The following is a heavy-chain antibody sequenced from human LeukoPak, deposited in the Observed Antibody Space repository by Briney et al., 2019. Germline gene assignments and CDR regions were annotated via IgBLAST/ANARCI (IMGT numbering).Heavy chain of an antibody. Sequence: GASVKVSCKASGGTFSSYAISWVRQAPGQGLEWMGRIIPILGIANYAQKFQGRVTITADKSTSTAYMELSSLRSEDTAVYYCARASATVVPAAILQNSYYYYGMDVWGQGTTVTVSS. J-gene: IGHJ6*02. D-gene: IGHD2-2*02. CDR3: ARASATVVPAAILQNSYYYYGMDV. V-gene: IGHV1-69*04. CDR1: GGTFSSYA. CDR2: IIPILGIA.